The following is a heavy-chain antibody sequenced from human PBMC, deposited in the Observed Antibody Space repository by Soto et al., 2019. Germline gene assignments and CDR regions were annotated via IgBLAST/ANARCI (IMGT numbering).Heavy chain of an antibody. V-gene: IGHV6-1*01. CDR1: RGNVSSHNAA. Sequence: QTLSLTRAISRGNVSSHNAAWNWIRQSPTRSLEWLGRTYYRSKWYNDYAVSVKSRITINPDTSKNQFSLQLNSVTPEDTAVYYCASSAHDFWSGYDYYGMDVWGQGTTVTVSS. D-gene: IGHD3-3*01. CDR2: TYYRSKWYN. CDR3: ASSAHDFWSGYDYYGMDV. J-gene: IGHJ6*02.